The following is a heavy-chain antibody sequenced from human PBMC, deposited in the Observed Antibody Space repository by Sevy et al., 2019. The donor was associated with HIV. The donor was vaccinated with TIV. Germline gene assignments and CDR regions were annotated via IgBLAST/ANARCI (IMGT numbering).Heavy chain of an antibody. Sequence: ASVKVSCKVSGSTLTKLSMHWVRQVPGKGLEWMVSFDPEDGETIYARKFQGRVTMTEDTSTDTAYMVLSSLQSENTAIYYWATKKDYYDSSCSPFDYWGQGTLVTVSS. CDR3: ATKKDYYDSSCSPFDY. CDR2: FDPEDGET. J-gene: IGHJ4*02. D-gene: IGHD3-22*01. V-gene: IGHV1-24*01. CDR1: GSTLTKLS.